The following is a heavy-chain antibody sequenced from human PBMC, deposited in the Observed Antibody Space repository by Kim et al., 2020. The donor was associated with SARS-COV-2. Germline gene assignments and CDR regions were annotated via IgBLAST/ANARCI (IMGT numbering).Heavy chain of an antibody. CDR1: GGSISSYY. CDR2: IYYSGST. J-gene: IGHJ6*02. V-gene: IGHV4-59*01. CDR3: AKAGYSSGDGMDV. D-gene: IGHD6-25*01. Sequence: SETLYLTCTVSGGSISSYYWSWIRQPPGKGLEWIGYIYYSGSTNYNPSLKSRVTISVDTSKNQFSLKLSSVTAADTAVYYCAKAGYSSGDGMDVWGQGTT.